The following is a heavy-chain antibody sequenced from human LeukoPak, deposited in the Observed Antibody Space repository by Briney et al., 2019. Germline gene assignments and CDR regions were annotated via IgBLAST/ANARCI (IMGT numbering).Heavy chain of an antibody. Sequence: PSETLSLTCTVSGGSISTYYWSWFRQPAGKGLEWIGRFSNTGRTNYNPSLKSRLTMTVDTSKNQFSLKVTSVTAADPAVYYCARGYDYLDYWGEGTLVSVSS. D-gene: IGHD2-15*01. CDR2: FSNTGRT. J-gene: IGHJ4*02. CDR3: ARGYDYLDY. V-gene: IGHV4-4*07. CDR1: GGSISTYY.